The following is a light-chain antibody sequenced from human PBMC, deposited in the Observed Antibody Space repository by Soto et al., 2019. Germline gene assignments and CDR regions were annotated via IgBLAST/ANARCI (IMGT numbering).Light chain of an antibody. Sequence: EIVLTQAPATLSLSPREKTTLSCRANQKVSSYLAWYQQKPGQAPRLLIYDASNRATGIPARFSGSGSGTDFTLTISSLEPEDFAVYYCQQRSNWPPRWTFGQGTKVDIK. CDR1: QKVSSY. V-gene: IGKV3-11*01. J-gene: IGKJ1*01. CDR2: DAS. CDR3: QQRSNWPPRWT.